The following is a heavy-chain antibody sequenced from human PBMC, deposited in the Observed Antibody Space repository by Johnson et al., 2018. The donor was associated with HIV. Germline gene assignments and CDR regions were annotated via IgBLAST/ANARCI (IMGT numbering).Heavy chain of an antibody. J-gene: IGHJ3*02. D-gene: IGHD3-16*01. CDR2: ISYDGRNK. CDR3: ARRGRRADDAFDI. CDR1: GFTFSSYA. Sequence: QVQLVESGGGVVQPGRSLRLSCAASGFTFSSYAMHWVRQAPGKGLEWVAVISYDGRNKYYADSVKGRFTISRDNSKNTLYLQMNSLRAEDTAVYYCARRGRRADDAFDIWGQGTMVTVSS. V-gene: IGHV3-30*04.